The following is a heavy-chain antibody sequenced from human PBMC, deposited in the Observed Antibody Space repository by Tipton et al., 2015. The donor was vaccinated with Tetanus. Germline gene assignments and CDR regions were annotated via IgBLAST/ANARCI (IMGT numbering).Heavy chain of an antibody. V-gene: IGHV4-59*02. Sequence: TLSLTCTVSGASVSASYWNWVRQPPGKGLEWIGYITYSETTYYNPSLRGRVTISIDASKSQFSLTLTSVTAADTALYYCARAPRKAWFAPWGQGTLVTVSS. J-gene: IGHJ5*02. CDR1: GASVSASY. CDR3: ARAPRKAWFAP. CDR2: ITYSETT.